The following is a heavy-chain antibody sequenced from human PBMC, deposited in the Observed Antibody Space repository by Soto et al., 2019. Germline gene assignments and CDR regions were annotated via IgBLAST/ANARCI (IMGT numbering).Heavy chain of an antibody. Sequence: YCRSCISKAPRKGRESLATIKWAGSEKKYVVSVKGRFTMSRDNAKNSVYLQMESLRAEDTAVYYCARDSGYGSGASVNHDLEYWRHATLVT. CDR1: YC. V-gene: IGHV3-7*01. CDR2: IKWAGSEK. J-gene: IGHJ4*01. CDR3: ARDSGYGSGASVNHDLEY. D-gene: IGHD3-10*01.